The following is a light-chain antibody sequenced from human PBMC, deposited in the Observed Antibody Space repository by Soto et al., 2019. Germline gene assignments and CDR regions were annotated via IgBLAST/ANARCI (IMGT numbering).Light chain of an antibody. CDR3: QQSYSTPQIT. J-gene: IGKJ5*01. V-gene: IGKV1-39*01. CDR2: AAS. Sequence: DIQMTQSPSFLSASVGDRVTITCQASQDISNHLNWYQQKPGKAPKLLIYAASSLQGGVPSRFSGSGSGTDFTLTISSLQPEDFATYYCQQSYSTPQITFGQGTRLEI. CDR1: QDISNH.